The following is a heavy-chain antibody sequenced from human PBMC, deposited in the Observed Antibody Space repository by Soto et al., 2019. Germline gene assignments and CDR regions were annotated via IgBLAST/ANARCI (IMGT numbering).Heavy chain of an antibody. J-gene: IGHJ4*02. D-gene: IGHD3-3*01. Sequence: PSETLSLTCTVSGGSISSSSYYWGWTRQPPGKGLEWIGSIYYSGSTYYNPALKSRVTISVDTSKNQFSLKLSSVTAADTAVYYCARHSSLTPYDFWSAGLDYWGQGTLVTVSS. CDR3: ARHSSLTPYDFWSAGLDY. CDR2: IYYSGST. V-gene: IGHV4-39*01. CDR1: GGSISSSSYY.